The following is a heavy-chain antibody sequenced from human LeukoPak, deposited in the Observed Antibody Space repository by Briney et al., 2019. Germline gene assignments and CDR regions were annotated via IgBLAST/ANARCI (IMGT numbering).Heavy chain of an antibody. Sequence: GGSLRLSCAASGFTFDAYAMQWVRQAPGKGLEWGSLFSWDGGSTYYADSVKGRFTISRDNSKNSLYLQMNSLRAEDTAVYYCASVFGPMANIRNDDYWGQGTLVTVSS. J-gene: IGHJ4*02. CDR1: GFTFDAYA. CDR3: ASVFGPMANIRNDDY. V-gene: IGHV3-43D*03. CDR2: FSWDGGST. D-gene: IGHD3-10*01.